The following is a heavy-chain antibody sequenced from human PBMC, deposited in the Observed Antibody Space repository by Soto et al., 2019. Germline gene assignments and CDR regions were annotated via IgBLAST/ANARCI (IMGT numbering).Heavy chain of an antibody. D-gene: IGHD6-6*01. CDR2: ISSSSSYI. J-gene: IGHJ6*02. Sequence: VGSLRLSCAASGFTFSSYSMNWVRQAPGKGLEWVSSISSSSSYIYYADSVKGRFTISRDNAKNSLYLQMNSLRAEDTAVYYCARDWERGQLDYYGMDVWGQGTTVTVSS. CDR1: GFTFSSYS. CDR3: ARDWERGQLDYYGMDV. V-gene: IGHV3-21*01.